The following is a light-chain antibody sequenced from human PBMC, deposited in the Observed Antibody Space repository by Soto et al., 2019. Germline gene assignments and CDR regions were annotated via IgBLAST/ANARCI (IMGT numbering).Light chain of an antibody. CDR2: GKS. Sequence: IVLTQSPGTLSLSPGYTATLSCRATQSIDRSYVAWYQQKPGQPPSLLVYGKSTRATGIPDRFSASGSGTDFTLSISRLEPEDFAVYFCQLSGTFGPGTKV. CDR3: QLSGT. V-gene: IGKV3-20*01. CDR1: QSIDRSY. J-gene: IGKJ3*01.